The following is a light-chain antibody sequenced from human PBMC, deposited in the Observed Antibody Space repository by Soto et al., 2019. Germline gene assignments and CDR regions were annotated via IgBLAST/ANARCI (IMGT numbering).Light chain of an antibody. Sequence: EIQVTQSPSFLSASVGDRVTIACRASQGISSYLAWYQQKPGKAPKLLIYAASTLQSGVPSRFSGSGSGTEITLTISSLQPEDFATYYCQQLNSYPITFGQGTRLEIK. CDR1: QGISSY. J-gene: IGKJ5*01. V-gene: IGKV1-9*01. CDR2: AAS. CDR3: QQLNSYPIT.